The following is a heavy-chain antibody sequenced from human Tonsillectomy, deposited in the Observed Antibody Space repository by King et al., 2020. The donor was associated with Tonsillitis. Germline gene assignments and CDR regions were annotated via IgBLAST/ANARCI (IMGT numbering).Heavy chain of an antibody. CDR1: GFTVSSNY. CDR2: IYSGGST. CDR3: AAYYYDGSGYYVHDY. D-gene: IGHD3-22*01. Sequence: VQLVESGGGLVQPGGSLRLSCAASGFTVSSNYMSWVRQAPGKGLEWVSVIYSGGSTYYADSVKGRFTISRDNSKNTLYLQMNSLRAEDTAVYYCAAYYYDGSGYYVHDYWGQGTLVTVSS. J-gene: IGHJ4*02. V-gene: IGHV3-66*01.